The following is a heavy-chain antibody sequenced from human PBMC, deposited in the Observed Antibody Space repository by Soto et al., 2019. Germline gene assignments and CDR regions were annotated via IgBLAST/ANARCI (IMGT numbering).Heavy chain of an antibody. J-gene: IGHJ6*02. CDR3: AKDLRRYSDSSGYYSYYYGMDV. D-gene: IGHD3-22*01. V-gene: IGHV3-30*18. CDR1: GFTFSSYG. CDR2: ISYDGSNK. Sequence: RLSCAASGFTFSSYGMHWVRQAPGKGLEWVAVISYDGSNKYYADSVKGRFTISRDNSKNTLYLQMNSLRAEDTAVYYCAKDLRRYSDSSGYYSYYYGMDVWGQGTTVTVSS.